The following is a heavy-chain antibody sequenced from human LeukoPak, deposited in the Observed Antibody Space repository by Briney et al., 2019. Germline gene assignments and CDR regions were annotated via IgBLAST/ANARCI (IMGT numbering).Heavy chain of an antibody. CDR2: ISSDGISA. V-gene: IGHV3-74*01. CDR1: GFTFSSYW. CDR3: ARGGFTIYGPFDH. Sequence: GGSLRLSCAASGFTFSSYWMPWVRQVPGEGLVWVSRISSDGISASYADSVKGRFTISRDNAKNTLYLQINSLRAEDTAVYYCARGGFTIYGPFDHWGQGTLVTVSS. D-gene: IGHD3-3*01. J-gene: IGHJ4*02.